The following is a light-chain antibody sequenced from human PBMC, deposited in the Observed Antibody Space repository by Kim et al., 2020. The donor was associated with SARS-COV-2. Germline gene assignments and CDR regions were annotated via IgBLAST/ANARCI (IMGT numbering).Light chain of an antibody. J-gene: IGKJ4*01. V-gene: IGKV3D-15*01. CDR1: QSVRRN. Sequence: EIVLTQSLATLSVSPGESATLSCRASQSVRRNLAWYQQKPGQAPRLLIYGTSTRATGIPARFSGSGSGTEFTLTISSLQSEDFAVYYCQQYNNWPPLTFGGGTKVDIK. CDR2: GTS. CDR3: QQYNNWPPLT.